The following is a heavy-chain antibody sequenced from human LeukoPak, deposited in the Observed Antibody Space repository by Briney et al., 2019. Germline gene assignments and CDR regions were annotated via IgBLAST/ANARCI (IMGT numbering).Heavy chain of an antibody. Sequence: PSETLSLTWAVYGGSFSGYYWSWIRQPPGKGLEWVGEINHSGSTNYNPSLKSRVTISVDTSKNQFSLKLSSVTAADTAVYYCARALNTAMAGDYYYYGMDVWGQGTTVTVSS. J-gene: IGHJ6*02. CDR3: ARALNTAMAGDYYYYGMDV. V-gene: IGHV4-34*01. CDR1: GGSFSGYY. D-gene: IGHD5-18*01. CDR2: INHSGST.